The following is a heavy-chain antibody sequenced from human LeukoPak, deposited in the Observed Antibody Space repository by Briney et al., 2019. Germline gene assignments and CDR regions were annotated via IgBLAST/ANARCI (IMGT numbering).Heavy chain of an antibody. Sequence: GGSLRLSCAASGFTFSSHAMTWVRQAPGKGLEWVSAISGSGASTHYAESVKGRFTISRDNSKNTLYLQMSSLRAEDTAVYYCAKVFITIFGVVDYWGQGTLITVSS. D-gene: IGHD3-3*01. CDR1: GFTFSSHA. V-gene: IGHV3-23*01. J-gene: IGHJ4*02. CDR3: AKVFITIFGVVDY. CDR2: ISGSGAST.